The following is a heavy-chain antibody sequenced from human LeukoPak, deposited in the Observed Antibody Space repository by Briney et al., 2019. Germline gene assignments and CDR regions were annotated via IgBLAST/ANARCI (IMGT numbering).Heavy chain of an antibody. Sequence: PSETLSLTCTVSGGSISSTYYYWGWIRQPPGKGLEWIGNFHYSGSNSYNPSLKSRVTISVDTSKNQFSQRLSSVTAADTAVYYCARQVTFGYAYAYYFDYWGQGTLVTVSS. D-gene: IGHD3-16*01. CDR2: FHYSGSN. CDR3: ARQVTFGYAYAYYFDY. J-gene: IGHJ4*02. V-gene: IGHV4-39*01. CDR1: GGSISSTYYY.